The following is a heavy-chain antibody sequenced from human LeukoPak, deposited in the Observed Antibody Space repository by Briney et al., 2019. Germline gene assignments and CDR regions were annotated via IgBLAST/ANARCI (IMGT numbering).Heavy chain of an antibody. D-gene: IGHD2-15*01. V-gene: IGHV3-7*01. CDR2: IKKDGREK. J-gene: IGHJ4*02. Sequence: QPGGSLRLSCAASGFTFSNYWMTWARQAPGKGLEWVANIKKDGREKHYVDSVKGRFAISRDNARNSLFLQMNSLRAEDTAVYYCVRDVSDENDSASRMHLDSWGQGTLVSVSS. CDR3: VRDVSDENDSASRMHLDS. CDR1: GFTFSNYW.